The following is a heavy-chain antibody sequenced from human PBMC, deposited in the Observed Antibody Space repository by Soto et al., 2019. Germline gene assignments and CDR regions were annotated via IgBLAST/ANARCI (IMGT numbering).Heavy chain of an antibody. V-gene: IGHV4-59*08. J-gene: IGHJ4*02. CDR2: IYYSGST. CDR1: GGSISSYY. CDR3: ARRYCSGGSCYSGARVGLYYFDY. Sequence: SETLSLTCTVSGGSISSYYWSWIRQPPGKGLEWIGYIYYSGSTNYNPSLKSRVTISVDTSKNQFSLKLSSVTAADTAVHYCARRYCSGGSCYSGARVGLYYFDYWGQGTLVTVSS. D-gene: IGHD2-15*01.